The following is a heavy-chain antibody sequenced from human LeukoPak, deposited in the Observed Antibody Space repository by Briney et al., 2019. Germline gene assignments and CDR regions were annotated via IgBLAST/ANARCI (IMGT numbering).Heavy chain of an antibody. V-gene: IGHV4-38-2*02. D-gene: IGHD3-10*01. CDR2: IYHSGST. CDR3: AREELRAYTMVREIAFDY. J-gene: IGHJ4*02. Sequence: PSETLSLTCTVSGYSISSGYYWGWIRQPPGKGLEWIGSIYHSGSTYYNPSLKSRVTISVDTSKNQFSLKLSSVTAADTAVYYCAREELRAYTMVREIAFDYWGQGTLVTVSS. CDR1: GYSISSGYY.